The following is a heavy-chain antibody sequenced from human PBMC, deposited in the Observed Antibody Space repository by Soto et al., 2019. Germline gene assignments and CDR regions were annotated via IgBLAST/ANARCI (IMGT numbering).Heavy chain of an antibody. V-gene: IGHV4-61*01. CDR2: IYYSGST. D-gene: IGHD2-8*02. Sequence: QVQLQESGPGLVKPSETLSLTCTVSGGSVSSGSYYWSWIRQPPGKGLEWIGYIYYSGSTNYNPSVKSRVXXSXDXXNHQFSLTLISLTAGDPAVYYCARSWGVVNGWFAPSGQGTLVTV. CDR1: GGSVSSGSYY. CDR3: ARSWGVVNGWFAP. J-gene: IGHJ5*02.